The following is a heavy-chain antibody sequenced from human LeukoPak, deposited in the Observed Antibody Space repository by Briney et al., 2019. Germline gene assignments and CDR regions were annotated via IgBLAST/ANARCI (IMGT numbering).Heavy chain of an antibody. CDR3: ARDHHYYGSGSYYNKLFDY. D-gene: IGHD3-10*01. CDR1: GGTFSSYA. V-gene: IGHV1-69*13. Sequence: SVKVSCKASGGTFSSYAISWVQQAPGQGLEWMGGIIPIFGTANYAQKFQGRVTITADESTSTAYMELSSLRSEDTAVYYCARDHHYYGSGSYYNKLFDYWGQGTLVTVSS. CDR2: IIPIFGTA. J-gene: IGHJ4*02.